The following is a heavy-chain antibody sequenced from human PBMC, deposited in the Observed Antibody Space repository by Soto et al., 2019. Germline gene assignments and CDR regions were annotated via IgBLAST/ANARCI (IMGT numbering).Heavy chain of an antibody. V-gene: IGHV1-8*01. Sequence: QVQLVQSGAEVKKPGASVKVSCKASGYTFTSYDINWVRQATGQGLEWTGWMNPNSGNTGYAQKFQGRVTMTRNTSISTAYMELSSLRSEDTAVYYCARGHRGAVAALYYYYYGMDVWGQGTTVTVSS. CDR2: MNPNSGNT. D-gene: IGHD6-19*01. CDR1: GYTFTSYD. CDR3: ARGHRGAVAALYYYYYGMDV. J-gene: IGHJ6*02.